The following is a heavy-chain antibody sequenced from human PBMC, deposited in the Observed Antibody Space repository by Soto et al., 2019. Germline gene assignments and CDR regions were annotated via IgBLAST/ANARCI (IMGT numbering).Heavy chain of an antibody. CDR1: GFTFSSYG. V-gene: IGHV3-30*18. J-gene: IGHJ4*02. CDR2: ISYDGSNK. D-gene: IGHD2-2*01. Sequence: QVQLVESGGGVVQPGRSPRLSCAASGFTFSSYGMHWVRQAPGKGLEWVAVISYDGSNKYYADSVKGRFTISRDNSKNTLYLQMNSLRAEDTAVYYCAKDRYQLLLHSAIFDYWGQGTLVTVSS. CDR3: AKDRYQLLLHSAIFDY.